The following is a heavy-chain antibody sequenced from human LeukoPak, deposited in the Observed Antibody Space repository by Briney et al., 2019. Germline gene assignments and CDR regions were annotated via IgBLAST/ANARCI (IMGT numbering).Heavy chain of an antibody. CDR3: ARGIRLGELSSYFFDY. V-gene: IGHV4-39*07. J-gene: IGHJ4*02. CDR1: GGSISSSSYY. Sequence: SETLSLTCTVSGGSISSSSYYWGWIRQPPGKGLEWIGSIYYSGSTYYNPSLKSRVTISVDTSKNQFSLKLSSVTAADTAVYYCARGIRLGELSSYFFDYWGQGTLVTVSS. CDR2: IYYSGST. D-gene: IGHD3-16*02.